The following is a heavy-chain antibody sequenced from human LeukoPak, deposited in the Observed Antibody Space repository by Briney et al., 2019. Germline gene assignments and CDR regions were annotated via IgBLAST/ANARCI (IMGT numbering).Heavy chain of an antibody. V-gene: IGHV4-39*07. CDR3: ARDTGKGSVSSWYGDYNYYYMDV. D-gene: IGHD6-13*01. Sequence: PSETLSLTCTVSGGSISSSSYYWGWIRQPPGKGLEWIGSIYYSGSTYYHPSLKSRVTISVDTSKNQFSLQLNSVTPEDTAVYYCARDTGKGSVSSWYGDYNYYYMDVWGKGTTVTVSS. J-gene: IGHJ6*03. CDR2: IYYSGST. CDR1: GGSISSSSYY.